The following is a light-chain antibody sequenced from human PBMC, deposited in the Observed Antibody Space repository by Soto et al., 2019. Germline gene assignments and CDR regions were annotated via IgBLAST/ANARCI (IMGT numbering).Light chain of an antibody. CDR2: AAS. V-gene: IGKV1-39*01. Sequence: DIQMTPSPTPPSASVRDRVTITFPASQSISIYLNWYQQKPGKGPKLLIYAASSLQSGVPSRFSGSGSGTDFTLTISSLQPEDSATYYCQQSYSTPWTFGQGTKVDIK. CDR3: QQSYSTPWT. J-gene: IGKJ1*01. CDR1: QSISIY.